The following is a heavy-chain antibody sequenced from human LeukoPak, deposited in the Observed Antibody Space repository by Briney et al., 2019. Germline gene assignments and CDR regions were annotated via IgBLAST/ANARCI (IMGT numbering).Heavy chain of an antibody. CDR2: INDAGRA. Sequence: SETLSLTCAVYGGSFSGYYWSWVRQIPGQGLEWIAEINDAGRANYNPSLKSRVTISVDPSKNQFSLKLGSVTAADTAVYYCARGRDGYNFRGYYFDYWGQGTLVTVSS. J-gene: IGHJ4*02. CDR1: GGSFSGYY. D-gene: IGHD5-24*01. CDR3: ARGRDGYNFRGYYFDY. V-gene: IGHV4-34*01.